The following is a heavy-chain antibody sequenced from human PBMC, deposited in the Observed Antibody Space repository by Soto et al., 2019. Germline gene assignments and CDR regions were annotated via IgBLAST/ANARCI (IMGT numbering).Heavy chain of an antibody. CDR3: AKLGGYGGSSVIPNDY. CDR2: ISYDGSKE. J-gene: IGHJ4*02. D-gene: IGHD2-15*01. CDR1: RFTFSNYA. Sequence: PGGSLRLSCVASRFTFSNYAIHWVRQAPGKGLEWVAVISYDGSKEYFADSVKGRFTISRDNSKNTLFLQMNSLRVEDTAVYYCAKLGGYGGSSVIPNDYWCQGPLVTVSS. V-gene: IGHV3-30*18.